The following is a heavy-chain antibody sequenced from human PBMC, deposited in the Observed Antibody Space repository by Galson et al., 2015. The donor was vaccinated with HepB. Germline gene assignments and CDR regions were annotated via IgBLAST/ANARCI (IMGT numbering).Heavy chain of an antibody. J-gene: IGHJ4*02. V-gene: IGHV1-69*06. D-gene: IGHD5-18*01. CDR2: IIPIFGTA. Sequence: SVKVSCKVSGYTLTELSMHWVRQAPGQGLEWMGGIIPIFGTANYAQKFQGRVTITADKSTSTAYMELSSLRSEDTAVYYCARVGGLKVDTGGYFDYWGQGTLVTVSS. CDR3: ARVGGLKVDTGGYFDY. CDR1: GYTLTELS.